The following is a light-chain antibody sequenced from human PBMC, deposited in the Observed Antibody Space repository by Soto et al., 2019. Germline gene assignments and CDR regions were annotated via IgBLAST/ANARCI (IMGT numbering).Light chain of an antibody. J-gene: IGLJ3*02. CDR1: SSDVGGYNS. V-gene: IGLV2-8*01. CDR2: EVN. Sequence: QSALTQSPSASGSPGQSVTISCAGTSSDVGGYNSVSWYQQHPGQAPKLMIYEVNKRPSGVPDRFSGSKSGNTASLTVSGLQAGDEADYYCSSYADSNNLVFGGGTKLTVL. CDR3: SSYADSNNLV.